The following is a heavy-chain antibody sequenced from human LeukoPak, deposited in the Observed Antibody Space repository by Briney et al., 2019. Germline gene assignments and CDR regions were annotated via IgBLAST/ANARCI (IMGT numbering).Heavy chain of an antibody. J-gene: IGHJ4*02. CDR3: ARGDDYGDY. V-gene: IGHV3-74*01. CDR1: GFTFNSYW. Sequence: PGGSLRLSRAASGFTFNSYWMHWVRQAPGKGLVWVSRINSDGSDTVYADSVKGRFTISRDNAKNTVYLQTNSLRAEDTAVYFCARGDDYGDYWGQGTLVTVPS. CDR2: INSDGSDT.